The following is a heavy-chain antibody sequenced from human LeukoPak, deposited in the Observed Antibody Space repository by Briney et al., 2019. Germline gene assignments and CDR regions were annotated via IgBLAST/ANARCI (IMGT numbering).Heavy chain of an antibody. V-gene: IGHV4-39*01. CDR3: ARPPMRSSWYYFEY. J-gene: IGHJ4*02. D-gene: IGHD6-13*01. CDR1: GGSISSSSYY. Sequence: PSETLSLTCTVSGGSISSSSYYWGWIRQPPGKGLEGIGSIYYSGSTYYNPSLKSRVTISVDTSQNLFSLKLSSVTAAGTAVYYCARPPMRSSWYYFEYWGQGTLVTVSS. CDR2: IYYSGST.